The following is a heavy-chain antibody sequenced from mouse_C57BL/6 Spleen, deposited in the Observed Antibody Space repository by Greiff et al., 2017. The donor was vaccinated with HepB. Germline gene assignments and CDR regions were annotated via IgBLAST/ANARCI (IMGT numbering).Heavy chain of an antibody. CDR3: ARWGFYGVDY. CDR2: IDPSDSYT. V-gene: IGHV1-69*01. D-gene: IGHD1-1*01. CDR1: GYTFTSYW. Sequence: VQLQQSGAELVMPGASVKLSCKASGYTFTSYWMHWVKQRPGQGLEWIGEIDPSDSYTNYNQKFKGKSTLTVDKSSSTAYMQLSSLTSEDSAVYCCARWGFYGVDYWGQSTTLTVSS. J-gene: IGHJ2*01.